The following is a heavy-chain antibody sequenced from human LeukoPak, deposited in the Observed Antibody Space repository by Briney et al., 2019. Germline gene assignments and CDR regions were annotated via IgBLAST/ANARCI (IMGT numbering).Heavy chain of an antibody. CDR2: IYHSGST. V-gene: IGHV4-38-2*01. J-gene: IGHJ4*02. CDR1: GYSISSGYY. D-gene: IGHD3-10*01. Sequence: PSETLSLTCAVSGYSISSGYYWGWIRQPPRKGLEWIGSIYHSGSTYYNPSLKSRVTISVDTSKNQFSLKLSSVTAADTAVYYCARRYGSYSQNLFDYWGQGTLVTVSS. CDR3: ARRYGSYSQNLFDY.